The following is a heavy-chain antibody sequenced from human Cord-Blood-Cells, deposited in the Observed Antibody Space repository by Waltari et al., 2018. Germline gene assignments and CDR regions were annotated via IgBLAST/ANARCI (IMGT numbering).Heavy chain of an antibody. Sequence: QVQLVQSGAEVKKPGASVKVSCQDSGYTFTRYDITWVRQATGQGLEWMGWMNPNSGNTGYAQKFQGRVTMTRNTSISTAYMELSSLRSEDTAVYYCARGVQLWLVVNWFDPWGQGTLVTVSS. CDR3: ARGVQLWLVVNWFDP. V-gene: IGHV1-8*01. CDR2: MNPNSGNT. CDR1: GYTFTRYD. J-gene: IGHJ5*02. D-gene: IGHD5-18*01.